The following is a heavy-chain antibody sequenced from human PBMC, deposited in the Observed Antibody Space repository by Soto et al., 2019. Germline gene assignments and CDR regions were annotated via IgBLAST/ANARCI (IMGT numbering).Heavy chain of an antibody. CDR3: ARVFYDFWSGPGWFDP. D-gene: IGHD3-3*01. Sequence: SETLSLTCTVSGGSISSYYWSWIRQPPGKGLEWIGYIYYSGSTNYNPSLKSRVTISVDTSKNQFSLKLSSVTAADTAVYYCARVFYDFWSGPGWFDPWGQGTLVTVSS. J-gene: IGHJ5*02. V-gene: IGHV4-59*01. CDR1: GGSISSYY. CDR2: IYYSGST.